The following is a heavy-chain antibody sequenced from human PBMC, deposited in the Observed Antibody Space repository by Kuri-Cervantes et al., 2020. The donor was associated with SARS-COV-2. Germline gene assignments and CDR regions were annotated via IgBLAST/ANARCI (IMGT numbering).Heavy chain of an antibody. CDR1: GFTFSNAW. D-gene: IGHD3-3*01. V-gene: IGHV3-11*04. CDR2: ISSSGSTI. Sequence: GGSLRLSCAASGFTFSNAWMSWVRQAPGKGLEWVSYISSSGSTIYYADSVKGRFTISRDNAKNSLYLQMNSLRAEDTAVYYCARDPLDFWSAHYYYYMDVWGKGTTVTVSS. J-gene: IGHJ6*03. CDR3: ARDPLDFWSAHYYYYMDV.